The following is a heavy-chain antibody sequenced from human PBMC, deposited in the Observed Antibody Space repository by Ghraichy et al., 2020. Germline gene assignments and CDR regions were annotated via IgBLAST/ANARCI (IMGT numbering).Heavy chain of an antibody. J-gene: IGHJ6*02. D-gene: IGHD4-11*01. CDR2: IYSGGST. V-gene: IGHV3-53*01. CDR3: ARGDYNYYYYGMDV. CDR1: GFTVSSNY. Sequence: GGSLRLSCAASGFTVSSNYMSWVRQAPGKGLEWVSVIYSGGSTYYADSVKGRFTISRDNSKNTLYLQMNSLRAEDTVVYYCARGDYNYYYYGMDVWGQGTTVTVSS.